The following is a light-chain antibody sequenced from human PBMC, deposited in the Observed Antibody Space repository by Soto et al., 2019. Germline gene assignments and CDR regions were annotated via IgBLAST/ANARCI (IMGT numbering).Light chain of an antibody. Sequence: DITMTQSPSSLSASVEDRVIITCRASQSISSYLNWYQQKPGKAPKLPIYAASSLQSGVPSRFSGSGSGTDFTLTISSLQPEDFATYYCQQSYSTPPITFGQGTRLEIK. CDR1: QSISSY. J-gene: IGKJ5*01. CDR3: QQSYSTPPIT. V-gene: IGKV1-39*01. CDR2: AAS.